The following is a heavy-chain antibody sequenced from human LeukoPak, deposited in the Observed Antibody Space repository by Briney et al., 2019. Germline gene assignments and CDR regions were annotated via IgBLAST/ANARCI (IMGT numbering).Heavy chain of an antibody. D-gene: IGHD2-21*01. J-gene: IGHJ4*02. CDR2: INSDGSST. V-gene: IGHV3-74*01. CDR1: GFTFGSYW. CDR3: ARGGDPGFYSPEYYFDY. Sequence: GGSLRLSCAASGFTFGSYWMHWVRQAPGKGLVWVSRINSDGSSTSYADSVKGRFTISRDNAKNTLYLQMNSLRAEDTAVYYCARGGDPGFYSPEYYFDYWGQGTLVTVSS.